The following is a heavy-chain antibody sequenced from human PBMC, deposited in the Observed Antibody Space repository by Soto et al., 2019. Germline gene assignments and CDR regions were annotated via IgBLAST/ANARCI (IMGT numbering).Heavy chain of an antibody. CDR3: ARGGKSSSSPDYYYYGMDV. CDR2: IIPIFGTA. CDR1: GGTFSSYA. Sequence: SVKVSCKASGGTFSSYAISWVRQAPGQGLEWMGGIIPIFGTANYAQKFQGRVTITADESTSTAYMELSSLRSEDTAVYYCARGGKSSSSPDYYYYGMDVWGQGTTVTVSS. J-gene: IGHJ6*02. D-gene: IGHD6-6*01. V-gene: IGHV1-69*13.